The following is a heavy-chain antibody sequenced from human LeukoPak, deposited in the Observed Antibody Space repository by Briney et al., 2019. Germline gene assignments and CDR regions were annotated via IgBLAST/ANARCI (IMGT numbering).Heavy chain of an antibody. CDR1: GFTLSSYA. J-gene: IGHJ6*03. D-gene: IGHD1-26*01. CDR3: ARVGEGRYYQYYYMDV. CDR2: ISKNGGNT. Sequence: GGSLRLSCAASGFTLSSYAMHWVRQAPGKGLEYVSAISKNGGNTYYANSVKGRFSISRDNSRNTLYLQMGSLRTEDMAVYYCARVGEGRYYQYYYMDVWGKGTTVTVSS. V-gene: IGHV3-64*01.